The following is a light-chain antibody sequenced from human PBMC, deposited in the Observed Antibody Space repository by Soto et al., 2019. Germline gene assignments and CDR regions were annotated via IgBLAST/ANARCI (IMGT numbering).Light chain of an antibody. CDR1: QNISSW. CDR3: QQYNRYSPWT. V-gene: IGKV1-5*01. J-gene: IGKJ1*01. CDR2: DAS. Sequence: DIQMPQSPSTLSASVADIITLTFRASQNISSWLAWYQQTLEKAPTLLIYDASSLVSGVPSRSSGSGSGTEFTLTISSLQPGDFATYYCQQYNRYSPWTFGQGAKVDNK.